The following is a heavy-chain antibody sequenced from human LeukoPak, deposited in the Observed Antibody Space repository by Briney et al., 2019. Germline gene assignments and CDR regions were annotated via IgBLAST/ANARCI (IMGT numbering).Heavy chain of an antibody. CDR1: AFTFSGHW. D-gene: IGHD2-15*01. CDR2: VNQGGSAI. Sequence: GGSLRLSCAASAFTFSGHWMSWVRQAPGQGLESVASVNQGGSAIRYVDSVKGRFIISRDNAKNSLSLQMNSLRAEDTAIYYCARLVGEATIYDLWGQGTLVAVSS. V-gene: IGHV3-7*01. CDR3: ARLVGEATIYDL. J-gene: IGHJ5*02.